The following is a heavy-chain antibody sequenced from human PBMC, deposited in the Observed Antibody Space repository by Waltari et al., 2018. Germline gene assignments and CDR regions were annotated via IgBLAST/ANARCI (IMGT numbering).Heavy chain of an antibody. D-gene: IGHD5-18*01. Sequence: QVQLQESGPGLVKPSETLSLTCTVSGGSISSYYWSWIRQPPGKGLEWIGYIYYSGSTNYNPSLKSRGTISVDTSKNQFSLKLSSVTAADTAVYYCARDVYSYGHFDYWGQGTLVTVSS. CDR1: GGSISSYY. V-gene: IGHV4-59*01. CDR2: IYYSGST. J-gene: IGHJ4*02. CDR3: ARDVYSYGHFDY.